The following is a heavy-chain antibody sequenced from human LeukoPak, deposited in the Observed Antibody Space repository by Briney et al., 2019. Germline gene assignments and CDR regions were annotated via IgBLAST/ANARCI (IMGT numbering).Heavy chain of an antibody. Sequence: ASVTVSCKASGYTFTSYYMHWVRQAPGQGLEWMGIINPSGGSTSYAQKFQGRVTMTRDTSTSTVYMELSSLRSEDTAVYYCARDRYCSGGSCYIFDYWGQGTLVTVSS. CDR2: INPSGGST. CDR1: GYTFTSYY. CDR3: ARDRYCSGGSCYIFDY. J-gene: IGHJ4*02. D-gene: IGHD2-15*01. V-gene: IGHV1-46*01.